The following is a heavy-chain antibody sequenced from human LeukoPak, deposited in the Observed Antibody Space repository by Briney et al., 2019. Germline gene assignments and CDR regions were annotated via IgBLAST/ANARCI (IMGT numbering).Heavy chain of an antibody. CDR3: AKDSWPEGAEYPYYFDY. Sequence: GRSLRLSCAASGFTISSYGMHWVRQPPGKGLEWVAVIWYDGSNKYYADSVKGRFTISRDNSKNTLYLQMNSLRAEDTAVYYCAKDSWPEGAEYPYYFDYWGQGTLVTVSS. CDR2: IWYDGSNK. D-gene: IGHD2-15*01. V-gene: IGHV3-33*06. J-gene: IGHJ4*02. CDR1: GFTISSYG.